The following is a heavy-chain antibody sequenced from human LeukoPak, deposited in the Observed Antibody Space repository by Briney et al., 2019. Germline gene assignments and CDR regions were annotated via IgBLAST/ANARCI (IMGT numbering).Heavy chain of an antibody. D-gene: IGHD6-19*01. Sequence: ASVKVSCKASGYTFTSYYMHWVRQAPGQGLEWMGIINPSGGSTGYAQKFQGRVTMTRDTSTSTVYMELSSLRSEDTAVYYCARGGGAAVAGFAHDYWGQGTLVTVSS. CDR3: ARGGGAAVAGFAHDY. V-gene: IGHV1-46*01. CDR1: GYTFTSYY. CDR2: INPSGGST. J-gene: IGHJ4*02.